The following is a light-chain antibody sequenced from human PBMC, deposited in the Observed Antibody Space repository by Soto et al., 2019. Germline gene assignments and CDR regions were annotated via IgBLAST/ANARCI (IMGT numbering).Light chain of an antibody. V-gene: IGLV2-14*01. CDR3: TSYTSSRTYV. CDR2: DVS. J-gene: IGLJ1*01. Sequence: QSVLTQPASVSGSPGQSIAISCTGISSDVGGYKYVSWYQQHPGKAPKLMIYDVSNRPSGVSDRFSGSKSGNTASLTISGLQAEDEADYYCTSYTSSRTYVFGTGTKVTVL. CDR1: SSDVGGYKY.